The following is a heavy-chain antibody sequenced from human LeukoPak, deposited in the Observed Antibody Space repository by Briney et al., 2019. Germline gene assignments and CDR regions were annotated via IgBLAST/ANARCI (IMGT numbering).Heavy chain of an antibody. CDR3: AKDERGYDCYFDY. D-gene: IGHD5-12*01. Sequence: GGSLRLSYAAYGFTFSSYAMSWVRQAPGKGLEWVASVSGSGSHTYYADSVKGRFTISRDNSKNTLYLQMDSLRAEDAAVYYCAKDERGYDCYFDYWGQGALVTVSS. V-gene: IGHV3-23*01. CDR2: VSGSGSHT. J-gene: IGHJ4*02. CDR1: GFTFSSYA.